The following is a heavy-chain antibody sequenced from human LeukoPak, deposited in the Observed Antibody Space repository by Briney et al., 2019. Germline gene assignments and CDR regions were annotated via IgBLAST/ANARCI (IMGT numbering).Heavy chain of an antibody. CDR1: GFIFNNAW. V-gene: IGHV3-15*01. CDR2: IKNKADGGTT. D-gene: IGHD3-10*01. J-gene: IGHJ4*02. CDR3: TTSGTPFQY. Sequence: GSLRLSCAASGFIFNNAWMSWVRLAPGKGLEWVGSIKNKADGGTTDYAAPVKGRFTISRDDSKNTLYLQMDSLKTEDTAVYYCTTSGTPFQYWGQGTLVTVSS.